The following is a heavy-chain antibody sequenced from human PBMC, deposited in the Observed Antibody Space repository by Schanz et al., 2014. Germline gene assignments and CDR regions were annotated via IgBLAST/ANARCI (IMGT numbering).Heavy chain of an antibody. Sequence: QVQLQESGPGLVKPSQTLSLTCTVSGGSISSGGYYWSWIRQHPGKGLEWIGYIYYSGSTYYNPSPKARVTISVDASKTLLSLKLGSVTAADTAVYYCGRSQGTGDLPILRPAYGMDVWGQGTTVTVSS. V-gene: IGHV4-31*03. CDR3: GRSQGTGDLPILRPAYGMDV. J-gene: IGHJ6*02. CDR2: IYYSGST. CDR1: GGSISSGGYY. D-gene: IGHD7-27*01.